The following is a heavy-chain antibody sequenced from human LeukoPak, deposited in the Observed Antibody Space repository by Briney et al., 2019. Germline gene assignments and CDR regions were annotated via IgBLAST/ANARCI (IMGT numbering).Heavy chain of an antibody. Sequence: GASVKVSCKASGYTFTDYYMHWVRQAPGQGLEWMGWINPNSGGTNYAQKFQGRVTMTRDTSISTAYMELSRLRSDDTAVYYCARDAPRRYSSGTRDWDIWGQGTMVTVSS. CDR3: ARDAPRRYSSGTRDWDI. J-gene: IGHJ3*02. CDR2: INPNSGGT. D-gene: IGHD6-25*01. CDR1: GYTFTDYY. V-gene: IGHV1-2*02.